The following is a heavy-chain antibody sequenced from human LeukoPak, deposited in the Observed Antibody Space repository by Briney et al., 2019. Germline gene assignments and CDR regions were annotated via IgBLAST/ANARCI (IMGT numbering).Heavy chain of an antibody. Sequence: QPGGPLRLSCAASGFSFTTYGMHWVRQAPGKGLEWVTFMQYDGSEEYYADSVKGRFTISRDNSKNTLYLQMDSLRGEDTAVYYCAGKAAAYYFVYWGQGTLVTVSS. CDR2: MQYDGSEE. V-gene: IGHV3-30*02. CDR1: GFSFTTYG. CDR3: AGKAAAYYFVY. J-gene: IGHJ4*02. D-gene: IGHD2-2*01.